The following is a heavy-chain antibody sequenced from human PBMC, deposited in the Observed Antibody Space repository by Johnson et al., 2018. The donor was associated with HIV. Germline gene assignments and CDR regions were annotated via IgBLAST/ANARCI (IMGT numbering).Heavy chain of an antibody. CDR2: ISYDGSDK. CDR1: GFTFSSYA. CDR3: ARDKVDDAFDI. Sequence: QVQLVESGGGVVQPGGSLRLSCADSGFTFSSYAIHWVRQAPAKGLEWVAVISYDGSDKYYADSVKGRFTISRDSSKNTLYLQMSSLRAEDTAVYYCARDKVDDAFDIWGQGTMVTVSS. J-gene: IGHJ3*02. V-gene: IGHV3-30*04. D-gene: IGHD1-26*01.